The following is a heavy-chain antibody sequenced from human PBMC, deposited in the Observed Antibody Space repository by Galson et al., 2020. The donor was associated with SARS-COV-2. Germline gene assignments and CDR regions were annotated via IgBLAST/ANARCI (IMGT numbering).Heavy chain of an antibody. J-gene: IGHJ3*02. V-gene: IGHV3-13*01. D-gene: IGHD2-15*01. CDR2: IGILGDS. Sequence: GGSLRLSCAASGFTFNSYDMHWVRQGTGKGLEWVSAIGILGDSHYVGSVKGRFTTSRENARNSLYLQMNSLRAEDTAVYYCARGTHCSGASCYTSAFDIWGQGTMVTVSS. CDR3: ARGTHCSGASCYTSAFDI. CDR1: GFTFNSYD.